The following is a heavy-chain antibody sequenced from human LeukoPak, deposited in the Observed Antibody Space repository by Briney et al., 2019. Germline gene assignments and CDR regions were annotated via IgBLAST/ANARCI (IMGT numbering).Heavy chain of an antibody. Sequence: ASVEVSCKASGYTFTSYFMYWVRQAPGQGLEWMGLINPSGGNTRYAQKFQDRVTMTRDTSTSTVYMELSSLRSEDTAMYYCARDRIAAAYYYYMDVWGKGTTVTVSS. CDR2: INPSGGNT. V-gene: IGHV1-46*01. CDR3: ARDRIAAAYYYYMDV. D-gene: IGHD6-25*01. CDR1: GYTFTSYF. J-gene: IGHJ6*03.